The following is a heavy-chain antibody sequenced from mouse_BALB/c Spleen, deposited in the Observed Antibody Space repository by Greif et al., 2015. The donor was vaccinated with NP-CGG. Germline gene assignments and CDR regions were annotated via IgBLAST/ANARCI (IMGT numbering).Heavy chain of an antibody. Sequence: DLVKPGASVKLSCKASGYTFTSYWINWIKQRPGQGLEWIGRIAPGSGSTYYNEMFKGKATLTVDTSSSTAYIQLSSLSSEDSAVYFCARSEEVRRAWFAYWGQGTLVTVSA. V-gene: IGHV1S41*01. CDR1: GYTFTSYW. D-gene: IGHD2-14*01. CDR2: IAPGSGST. J-gene: IGHJ3*01. CDR3: ARSEEVRRAWFAY.